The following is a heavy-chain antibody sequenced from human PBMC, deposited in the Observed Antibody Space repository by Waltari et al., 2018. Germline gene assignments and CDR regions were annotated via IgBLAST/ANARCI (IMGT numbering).Heavy chain of an antibody. CDR1: GGTFSSYT. CDR3: ARDLGAGTASNPYNWFDP. D-gene: IGHD6-19*01. CDR2: IIPILGIA. V-gene: IGHV1-69*08. Sequence: QVQLVQSGAEVKKPGSSVKVSCKASGGTFSSYTISWVRQAPGQGLEWMGRIIPILGIANYAQKFQGRVTITADKSTSTAYMELSSLRSEDTAVYYCARDLGAGTASNPYNWFDPWGQGTLVTVSS. J-gene: IGHJ5*02.